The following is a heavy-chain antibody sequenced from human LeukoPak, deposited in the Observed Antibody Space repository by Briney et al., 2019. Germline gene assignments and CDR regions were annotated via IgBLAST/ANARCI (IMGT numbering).Heavy chain of an antibody. CDR3: ARSPDCGGDCSPYYFDY. J-gene: IGHJ4*02. CDR1: GFTFSSYA. D-gene: IGHD2-21*02. CDR2: IYSGGST. V-gene: IGHV3-53*01. Sequence: PGGSLRLSCAASGFTFSSYAMSWVRQAPGKGLEWVSVIYSGGSTYYADSVKGRFTISRDNSKNTLYLQMNSLRAEDTAVYYCARSPDCGGDCSPYYFDYWGQGTLVTVSS.